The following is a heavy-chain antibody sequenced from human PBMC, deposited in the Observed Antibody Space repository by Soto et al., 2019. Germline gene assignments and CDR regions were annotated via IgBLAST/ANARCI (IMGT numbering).Heavy chain of an antibody. D-gene: IGHD3-22*01. Sequence: ASVKVSCKASGYTFTGFYMHWVRQAPGQGLEWMGWINPNSGDTNYAQKFQDWVTMTRDTSISTAYMELSRLKSDDTAVYYCARSLFMDSSISPQEVYWGQGTLVTVSS. CDR2: INPNSGDT. CDR1: GYTFTGFY. J-gene: IGHJ4*02. V-gene: IGHV1-2*04. CDR3: ARSLFMDSSISPQEVY.